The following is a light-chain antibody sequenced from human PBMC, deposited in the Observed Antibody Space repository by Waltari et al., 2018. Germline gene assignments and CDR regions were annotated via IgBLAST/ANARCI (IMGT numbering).Light chain of an antibody. CDR3: SSYTSSSTLWV. V-gene: IGLV2-14*03. CDR1: SSDVGGYND. CDR2: DVS. J-gene: IGLJ3*02. Sequence: QSALTQPASVSGSPGQSITISCTGTSSDVGGYNDVPWYQPHPGKAPKLMIYDVSNRPSGVSNRFSGSKSGNTASLTISGLQAEDEADYYCSSYTSSSTLWVFGGGTKLTVL.